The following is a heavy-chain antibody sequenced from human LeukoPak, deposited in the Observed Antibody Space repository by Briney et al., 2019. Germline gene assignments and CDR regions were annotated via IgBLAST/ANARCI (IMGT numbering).Heavy chain of an antibody. D-gene: IGHD6-13*01. Sequence: GGSLRLSCAASGFTLSNYAMNWARQAPGKGLEWVSAISGSGGSTYYADSVKGRFTISRDNSKNTLYLQMNSLRAEDTAVYYCATLAAVQASDYGMDVWGQGTTVTVSS. CDR3: ATLAAVQASDYGMDV. CDR2: ISGSGGST. CDR1: GFTLSNYA. V-gene: IGHV3-23*01. J-gene: IGHJ6*02.